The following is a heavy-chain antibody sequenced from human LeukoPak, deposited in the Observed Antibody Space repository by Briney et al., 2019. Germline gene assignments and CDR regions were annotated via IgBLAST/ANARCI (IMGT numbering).Heavy chain of an antibody. Sequence: APGEGXMXVSRIKSDGSNTNYADSVKGRFTISRDNAKNTLSLQMDSLRAEDTAVYYCARDPTGGRPDYWGQGTLVTVSS. D-gene: IGHD2-8*02. CDR3: ARDPTGGRPDY. V-gene: IGHV3-74*01. CDR2: IKSDGSNT. J-gene: IGHJ4*02.